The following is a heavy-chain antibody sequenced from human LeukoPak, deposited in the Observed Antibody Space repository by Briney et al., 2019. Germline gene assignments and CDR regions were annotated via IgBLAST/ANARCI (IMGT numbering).Heavy chain of an antibody. CDR2: IYYSGRI. CDR3: ARRVAKFPTYYFDY. J-gene: IGHJ4*02. V-gene: IGHV4-31*03. D-gene: IGHD1-1*01. Sequence: SETLSLTCTVSGGSISNGGHYWSWIRQHPGKGLEWIGYIYYSGRINYNPSLKSRIAMSVDTSKNQFSLKLSSVTAADTAVYYCARRVAKFPTYYFDYWGQGTRVTVSS. CDR1: GGSISNGGHY.